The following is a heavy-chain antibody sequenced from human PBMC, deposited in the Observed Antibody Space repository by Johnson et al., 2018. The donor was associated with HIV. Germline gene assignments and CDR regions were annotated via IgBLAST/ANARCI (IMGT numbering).Heavy chain of an antibody. CDR1: GFTFSYYG. CDR2: IWYDGSNK. CDR3: AKSGPRGGNPDDAFDI. D-gene: IGHD4-23*01. Sequence: QMLLVESGGGVVQPGRSLRLSCVASGFTFSYYGMHWVRQAPGTGLEWVAVIWYDGSNKYSADSVRGRFTISRDNSKNTLYLQMNSLRAEDTAVYYCAKSGPRGGNPDDAFDIWGQGTMVTVSS. J-gene: IGHJ3*02. V-gene: IGHV3-33*06.